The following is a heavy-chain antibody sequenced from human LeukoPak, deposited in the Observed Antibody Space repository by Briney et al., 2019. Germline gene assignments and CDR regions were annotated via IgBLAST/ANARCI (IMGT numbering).Heavy chain of an antibody. CDR2: IYTSGST. D-gene: IGHD6-19*01. CDR3: ATADVAVAGTPDY. V-gene: IGHV4-61*02. Sequence: SQTLSLTCTVSGGSISSGSYYWSWIRQPAGKGLEWIGRIYTSGSTNYNPSLKSRVTISVDTSKNQFSLKLSSVTAADTAVYYCATADVAVAGTPDYWGQGTLVTVSS. CDR1: GGSISSGSYY. J-gene: IGHJ4*02.